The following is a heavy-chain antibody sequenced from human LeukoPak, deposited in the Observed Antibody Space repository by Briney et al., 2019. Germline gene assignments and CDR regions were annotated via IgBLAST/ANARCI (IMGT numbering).Heavy chain of an antibody. D-gene: IGHD3-9*01. V-gene: IGHV3-30*18. J-gene: IGHJ4*02. CDR3: AKVGVALRYFDWLKNRGHYFDY. Sequence: GGSLRLSCAASGFTFTHYAMHWVRQTPGKGLEWVAVIFYDGTIQYYSDSVRGRLIVSRDNPKNTLYLQMNSLRAEDTAVYYCAKVGVALRYFDWLKNRGHYFDYWGQGTLVTVSS. CDR1: GFTFTHYA. CDR2: IFYDGTIQ.